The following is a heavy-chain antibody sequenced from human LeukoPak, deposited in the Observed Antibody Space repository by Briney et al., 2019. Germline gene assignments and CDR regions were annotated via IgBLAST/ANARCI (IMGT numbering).Heavy chain of an antibody. D-gene: IGHD3-10*01. J-gene: IGHJ6*03. CDR1: GFTFSSYG. CDR2: ISYDGSNK. CDR3: ARVLSGRGSLYDYYYYMDV. Sequence: GGSLRLSCAASGFTFSSYGMHWVRQAPGKGLEWVAVISYDGSNKYYADSVKGRFTISRDNSKNTLYLQMNSLRAEDTAVYYCARVLSGRGSLYDYYYYMDVWGKGTTVTISS. V-gene: IGHV3-30*03.